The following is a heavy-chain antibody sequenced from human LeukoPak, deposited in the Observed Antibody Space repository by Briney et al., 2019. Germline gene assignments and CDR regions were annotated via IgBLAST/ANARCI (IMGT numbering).Heavy chain of an antibody. V-gene: IGHV4-39*01. Sequence: SETLSLTCTVSGVSISITTYYWGWIRQPPGKGLEWIGTIYFSGSTYYNPSLKRRVTISVDTSKNQFSLTMSSVTAADAAVYYCANLGYYNYGMDVWGQGTTVTVSS. CDR3: ANLGYYNYGMDV. CDR1: GVSISITTYY. J-gene: IGHJ6*02. CDR2: IYFSGST.